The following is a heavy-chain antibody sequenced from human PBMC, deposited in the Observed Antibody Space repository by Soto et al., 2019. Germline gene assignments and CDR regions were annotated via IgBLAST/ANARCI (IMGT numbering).Heavy chain of an antibody. D-gene: IGHD3-22*01. Sequence: GGSLRLSCAASGFTFSSYSMNWVRQAPGKGLEWVSYISSGSSTIYYADSVKGRFTISRDNAKNSLYLQMNSLRDEDTAVYYCAGSTYYYDSSGYRAPDYWGQGTPVTVSS. V-gene: IGHV3-48*02. CDR2: ISSGSSTI. CDR1: GFTFSSYS. J-gene: IGHJ4*02. CDR3: AGSTYYYDSSGYRAPDY.